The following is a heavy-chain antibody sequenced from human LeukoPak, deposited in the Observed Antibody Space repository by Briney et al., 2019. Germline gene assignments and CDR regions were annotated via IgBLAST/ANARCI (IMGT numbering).Heavy chain of an antibody. D-gene: IGHD2-2*01. CDR1: GFTFRSYG. J-gene: IGHJ4*02. Sequence: QAGGSLRLSCVMSGFTFRSYGMHWVRQAPGKGLEWVTLIRSDSSNEYYADSVKGRFTISRDDSKNTLYLQMNSLRAEDTAVYYCARDSGAMARDYWGQGTLVTVSS. CDR2: IRSDSSNE. CDR3: ARDSGAMARDY. V-gene: IGHV3-30*02.